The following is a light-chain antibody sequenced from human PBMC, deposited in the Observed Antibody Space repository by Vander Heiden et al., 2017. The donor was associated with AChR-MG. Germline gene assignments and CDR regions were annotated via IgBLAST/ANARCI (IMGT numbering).Light chain of an antibody. Sequence: QSALTQPASVSGSPGQSITISCTGTSSDVGAYNYVSWYQHHPAKAHKVMIYDVSKRPSGVANRFSGSKSGNTASLTISGLQEEDEADYYGSSYTSSSPYVFGTGTKVTVL. CDR1: SSDVGAYNY. CDR2: DVS. CDR3: SSYTSSSPYV. J-gene: IGLJ1*01. V-gene: IGLV2-14*03.